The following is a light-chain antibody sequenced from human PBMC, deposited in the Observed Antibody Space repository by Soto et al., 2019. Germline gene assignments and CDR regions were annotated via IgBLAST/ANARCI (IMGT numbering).Light chain of an antibody. J-gene: IGLJ2*01. Sequence: QSALTQPASVSGSPGQSITISCTGTSSDVGSYNLVSWYQQYPGKAPKLMIYAVTKRPSGVSNRFSGSKSGNTASLTISGLQAEDEADYYCCSYAGSSTIVVFGGGTKLTVL. CDR2: AVT. V-gene: IGLV2-23*02. CDR1: SSDVGSYNL. CDR3: CSYAGSSTIVV.